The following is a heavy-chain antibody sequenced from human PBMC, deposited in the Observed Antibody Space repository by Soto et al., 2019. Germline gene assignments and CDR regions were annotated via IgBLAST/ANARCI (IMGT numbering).Heavy chain of an antibody. J-gene: IGHJ1*01. CDR3: PHTGPYSDFLTADYFQH. V-gene: IGHV2-5*02. CDR1: GFTLSTLRVG. D-gene: IGHD3-3*01. Sequence: SGPTLVNPTQTLTLTYTFSGFTLSTLRVGVGWIRQPPGKALEWRALVYRDDDKHYSTSLKSRLTITKDASKNQVVPTVTKMDPAYTATYSCPHTGPYSDFLTADYFQHWGQGTLVTVSS. CDR2: VYRDDDK.